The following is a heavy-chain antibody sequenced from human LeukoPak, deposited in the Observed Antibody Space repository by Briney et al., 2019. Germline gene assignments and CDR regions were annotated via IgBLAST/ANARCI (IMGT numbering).Heavy chain of an antibody. V-gene: IGHV4-39*01. CDR2: IYYSGST. CDR3: ARLAAAGPIHYFDY. J-gene: IGHJ4*02. CDR1: GGSISSSSYY. D-gene: IGHD6-13*01. Sequence: SETLSLTCTVSGGSISSSSYYWGWIRQPPGKGLEWIGSIYYSGSTNYNPSLKSRVTISVDTSKNQFSLKLSSVTAADTAVYYCARLAAAGPIHYFDYWGQGTLVTVSS.